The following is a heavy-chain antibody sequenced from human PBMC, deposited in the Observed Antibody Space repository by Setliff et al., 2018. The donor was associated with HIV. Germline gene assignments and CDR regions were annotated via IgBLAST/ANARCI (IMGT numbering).Heavy chain of an antibody. CDR3: ARAPLKYYDILTGFHDAFDI. CDR1: GGSISSSGYY. Sequence: SETLSLTCTVSGGSISSSGYYWGWIRQPPGKGLERIGSIYYSGSTYYNPSLASRITISIDTSKNEFSLKMTSVTAADTAVYYCARAPLKYYDILTGFHDAFDIRGQGTMVTVSS. V-gene: IGHV4-39*07. D-gene: IGHD3-9*01. J-gene: IGHJ3*02. CDR2: IYYSGST.